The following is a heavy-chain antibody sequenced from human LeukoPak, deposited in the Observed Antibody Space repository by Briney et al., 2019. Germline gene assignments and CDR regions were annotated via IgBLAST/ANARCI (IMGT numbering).Heavy chain of an antibody. D-gene: IGHD3-9*01. Sequence: SETLSLTCTVSGGSISSSSYYWGWIRQTPGKGLEWIGEISYSGSTKYNPSLKSRVTIEVDTSKKQISLNLSSVTAADTAVYYCAKGKPAHYHSVTDEYYYYSDVWGKGTTVIVSS. CDR1: GGSISSSSYY. CDR2: ISYSGST. CDR3: AKGKPAHYHSVTDEYYYYSDV. V-gene: IGHV4-39*07. J-gene: IGHJ6*03.